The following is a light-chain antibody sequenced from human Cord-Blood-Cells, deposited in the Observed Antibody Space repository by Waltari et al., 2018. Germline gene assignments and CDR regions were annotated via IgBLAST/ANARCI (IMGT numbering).Light chain of an antibody. J-gene: IGKJ1*01. Sequence: DIVMTQSPDSLAVSLGERATSNCKSSQGVLYSSNNKNYLAWYQQKPGQPPKLLIYWASTRESGVPDRFSGSGSGTDFTLTINSLQAEDVAVYYCQQYYSTPWTFGQGTKVEIK. V-gene: IGKV4-1*01. CDR1: QGVLYSSNNKNY. CDR3: QQYYSTPWT. CDR2: WAS.